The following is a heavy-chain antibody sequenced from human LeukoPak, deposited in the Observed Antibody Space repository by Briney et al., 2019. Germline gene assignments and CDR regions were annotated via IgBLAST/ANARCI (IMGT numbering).Heavy chain of an antibody. V-gene: IGHV4-59*12. CDR1: GGSISSYY. CDR3: ARESYYYDSSGYYYFDY. J-gene: IGHJ4*02. D-gene: IGHD3-22*01. CDR2: IYYSGST. Sequence: SEALSLTCTVSGGSISSYYWSWIRQPPGKGLGWIGYIYYSGSTNYNPSLKSRVTISVDTSKNQFSLKLSSVTAADTAVYYCARESYYYDSSGYYYFDYWGQGTLVTVSS.